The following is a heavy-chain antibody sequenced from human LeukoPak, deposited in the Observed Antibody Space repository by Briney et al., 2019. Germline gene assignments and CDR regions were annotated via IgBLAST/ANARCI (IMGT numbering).Heavy chain of an antibody. CDR1: GFTFDDYA. CDR3: AKDRVLAYQDTADSFDM. Sequence: PGGSLRLSCAASGFTFDDYAMHWVRQAPGKGLEWVSLISGDGRDAYYGDFVKGRFTISRDSINNSLYLQMNNLRTEDTALYYCAKDRVLAYQDTADSFDMCGQGTVVTVSS. V-gene: IGHV3-43*02. CDR2: ISGDGRDA. J-gene: IGHJ3*02. D-gene: IGHD2-21*01.